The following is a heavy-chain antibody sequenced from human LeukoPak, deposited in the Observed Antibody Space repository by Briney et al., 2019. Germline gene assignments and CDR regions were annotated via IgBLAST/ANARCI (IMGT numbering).Heavy chain of an antibody. D-gene: IGHD6-6*01. Sequence: PGGSLRLSRAASGFTVSSNYMSWVRQAPGKGLEWVSVIYSGGSTYYADSVKGRFTISRDNSKNTLYLQMNRLRAEDTAVYYCARDLLSSSGSYYYYYYMDVWGKGTTVTVSS. J-gene: IGHJ6*03. V-gene: IGHV3-53*01. CDR3: ARDLLSSSGSYYYYYYMDV. CDR1: GFTVSSNY. CDR2: IYSGGST.